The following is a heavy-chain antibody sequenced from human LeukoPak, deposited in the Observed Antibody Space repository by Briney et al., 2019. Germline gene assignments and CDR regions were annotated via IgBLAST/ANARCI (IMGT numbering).Heavy chain of an antibody. J-gene: IGHJ5*02. Sequence: EASVKVSCKASGYTLTSYGISWVRQAPGQGLEWMGWISAYNGNTNYAQKLQGRVTMTTDTSTSTVYMELSSLRSEDTAVYYCARGHVTTVTTWANWFDPWGQGTLVTVSS. V-gene: IGHV1-18*01. CDR3: ARGHVTTVTTWANWFDP. CDR1: GYTLTSYG. D-gene: IGHD4-17*01. CDR2: ISAYNGNT.